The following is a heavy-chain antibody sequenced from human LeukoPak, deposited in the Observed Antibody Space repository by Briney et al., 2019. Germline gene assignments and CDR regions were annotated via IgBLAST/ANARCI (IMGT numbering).Heavy chain of an antibody. V-gene: IGHV1-69*13. CDR2: IIPIFGTA. CDR1: GGTFSSYA. CDR3: AKNYYDYVWGGEPYYYYYMDV. Sequence: SVKVSCKASGGTFSSYAISWVRQAPGQGLEWMGGIIPIFGTANYAQKFQGRVTITADESTSTAYMELSSLRSDDTAVYYCAKNYYDYVWGGEPYYYYYMDVWGKGTTVTVSS. J-gene: IGHJ6*03. D-gene: IGHD3-16*01.